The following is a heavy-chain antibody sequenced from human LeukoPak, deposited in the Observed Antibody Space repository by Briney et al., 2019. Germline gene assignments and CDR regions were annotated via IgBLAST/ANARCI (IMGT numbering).Heavy chain of an antibody. CDR2: ISKDGSKK. CDR1: GFTFSSYG. CDR3: AKDSVSWEWLISN. D-gene: IGHD6-19*01. V-gene: IGHV3-30*18. J-gene: IGHJ4*02. Sequence: GGSLRLSCAASGFTFSSYGMHWVRQAPGKWLEWVAVISKDGSKKHYADSVNGRFTISRDNSKNTLYLQINSVRAEDTAVFYCAKDSVSWEWLISNWGQGTLVPVSS.